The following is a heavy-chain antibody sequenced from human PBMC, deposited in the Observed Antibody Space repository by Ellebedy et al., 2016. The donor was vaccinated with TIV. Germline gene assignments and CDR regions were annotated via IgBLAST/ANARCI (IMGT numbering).Heavy chain of an antibody. D-gene: IGHD6-13*01. J-gene: IGHJ4*02. CDR1: GYTFTGYY. CDR2: INSNGGGT. Sequence: ASSVKVSCKGSGYTFTGYYIHWVRHVPGQGLEWMGWINSNGGGTNYAQRFQDRFTMTRDSSIRTVYMELSRLRSDDTAVYYCVRDRGGAASGTFPFDYWGQGTLVTVSS. CDR3: VRDRGGAASGTFPFDY. V-gene: IGHV1-2*02.